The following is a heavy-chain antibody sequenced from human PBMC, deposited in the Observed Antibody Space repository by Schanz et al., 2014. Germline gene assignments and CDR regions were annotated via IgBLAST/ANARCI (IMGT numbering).Heavy chain of an antibody. J-gene: IGHJ5*01. CDR3: SKDKQGSRSDDS. CDR1: GFTFSTYY. V-gene: IGHV3-23*01. D-gene: IGHD2-15*01. CDR2: ITTGGNT. Sequence: VQLLQSGGALVQPGGSLRLSCAASGFTFSTYYMSWARQTPGKGLEWVSSITTGGNTYYRDSVKGRFIVSRDNSKNTLYLEMNRLRVDDTAVYYCSKDKQGSRSDDSWGQGTLVTVSS.